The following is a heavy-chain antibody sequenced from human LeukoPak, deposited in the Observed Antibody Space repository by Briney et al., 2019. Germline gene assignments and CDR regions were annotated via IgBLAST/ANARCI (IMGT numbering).Heavy chain of an antibody. CDR2: ISSSGSTI. CDR1: GFTFSSYE. CDR3: AELGITMIGGV. V-gene: IGHV3-48*03. D-gene: IGHD3-10*02. Sequence: GGSLRLSCAASGFTFSSYEMNWVRQAPGNGLELVSYISSSGSTIYYADSVKGRFTISRDNAKNSLYLRMNSLRAEDTAVYYCAELGITMIGGVWGKGTTVTISS. J-gene: IGHJ6*04.